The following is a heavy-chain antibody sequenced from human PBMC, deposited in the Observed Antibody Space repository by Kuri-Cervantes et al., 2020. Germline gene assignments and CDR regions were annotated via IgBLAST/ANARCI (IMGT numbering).Heavy chain of an antibody. CDR2: IWYDGSNK. Sequence: GESLKISCAASGFTFSSYGMHWVRQAPGKGLEWVAVIWYDGSNKYYADSLKGRFTISRDASKNTLDLQMNSLRAEDTAIYYCARDRGVYSYGLNYWGQGTLVTVSS. J-gene: IGHJ4*02. CDR3: ARDRGVYSYGLNY. D-gene: IGHD5-18*01. CDR1: GFTFSSYG. V-gene: IGHV3-33*01.